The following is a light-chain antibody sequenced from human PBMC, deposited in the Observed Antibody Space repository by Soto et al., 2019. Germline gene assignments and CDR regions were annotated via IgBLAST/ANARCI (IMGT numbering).Light chain of an antibody. J-gene: IGLJ2*01. V-gene: IGLV2-8*01. CDR3: SSYAGSSIPVA. CDR2: DVT. Sequence: QSVLTQPPSASGSPGQSVTISCTGASSDVGGYNFVSWYQHHPGKAPRLMIYDVTQRPSGVPDRFSGSKSCNTDSLTVSGLQVDEEAYYYCSSYAGSSIPVAFGGGTTLTVL. CDR1: SSDVGGYNF.